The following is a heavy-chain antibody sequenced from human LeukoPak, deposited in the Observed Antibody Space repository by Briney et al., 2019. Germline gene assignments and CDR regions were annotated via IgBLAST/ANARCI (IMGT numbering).Heavy chain of an antibody. V-gene: IGHV1-69*05. J-gene: IGHJ5*02. CDR2: IIPIFGTA. CDR3: ARGTYHYDSSGYYYWFDP. CDR1: GGTFSSYA. D-gene: IGHD3-22*01. Sequence: SVKVSCKASGGTFSSYAISWVRQAPGQGLEWMGRIIPIFGTANYAQKFQGRVTITTDESTSTAYMELSSLRSEDTAVYYCARGTYHYDSSGYYYWFDPWGQGTLVTVSS.